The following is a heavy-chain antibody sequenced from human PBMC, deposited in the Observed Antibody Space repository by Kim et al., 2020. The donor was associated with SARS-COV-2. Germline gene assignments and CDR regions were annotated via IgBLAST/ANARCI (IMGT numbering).Heavy chain of an antibody. CDR1: GFTFSGYY. D-gene: IGHD1-26*01. CDR3: ARVVLHYWFDH. V-gene: IGHV3-11*01. CDR2: ISSSGSTR. Sequence: GGSLRLSCAASGFTFSGYYMSWVRQAPGKGLEWVSYISSSGSTRYYVDSVKGRFTISRDNAKNSLYLQMNSLRAEDTAVYYCARVVLHYWFDHWGQGTLVTVSS. J-gene: IGHJ5*02.